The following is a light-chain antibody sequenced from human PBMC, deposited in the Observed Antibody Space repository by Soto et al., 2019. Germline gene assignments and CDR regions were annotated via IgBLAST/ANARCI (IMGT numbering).Light chain of an antibody. Sequence: EIVMTQSPATLSVSPGERATLSCRASQSVSSNLVWYQQKPGQPPRLLIYGASSRATGIPDRFSGSGSGTDFTLTISRLEPEDFAVYYCQQYGSSPRTFGQGTKVDIK. J-gene: IGKJ1*01. V-gene: IGKV3-20*01. CDR2: GAS. CDR3: QQYGSSPRT. CDR1: QSVSSN.